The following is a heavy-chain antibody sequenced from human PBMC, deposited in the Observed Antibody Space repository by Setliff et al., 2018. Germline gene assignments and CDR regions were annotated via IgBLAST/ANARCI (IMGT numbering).Heavy chain of an antibody. Sequence: GASVKVSCKASGGIFNSFSITWVRQAPGQGLEWMGRIIPLFETTNYVEEFQGRVTITADKSTSTAYMELSRLTSEDTAVYYCALEYSNSSPTVYYYMDVWGKGTTVTV. CDR3: ALEYSNSSPTVYYYMDV. J-gene: IGHJ6*03. CDR1: GGIFNSFS. D-gene: IGHD6-6*01. CDR2: IIPLFETT. V-gene: IGHV1-69*06.